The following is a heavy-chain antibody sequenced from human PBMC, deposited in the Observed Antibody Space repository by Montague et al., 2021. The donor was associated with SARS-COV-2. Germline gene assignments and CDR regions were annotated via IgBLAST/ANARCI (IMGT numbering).Heavy chain of an antibody. CDR3: AAGQGSSWF. J-gene: IGHJ4*02. D-gene: IGHD6-13*01. V-gene: IGHV3-7*01. Sequence: SLRLSCAASGFTFSSYWMSWVRQAPGKGLEWVATINQDGSESYYVDSVTGRFTISRDNAKNSLYLQMNSLRDDDTAVYYCAAGQGSSWFWGQGTLVTVSS. CDR2: INQDGSES. CDR1: GFTFSSYW.